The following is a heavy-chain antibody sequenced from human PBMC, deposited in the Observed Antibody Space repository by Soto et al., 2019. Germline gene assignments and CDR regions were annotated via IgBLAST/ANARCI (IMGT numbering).Heavy chain of an antibody. CDR1: GYTFTSYA. Sequence: ASVKVSCKASGYTFTSYAMHWVRQAPGQRLEWMGWINAGNGNTKYSQKFQGRVTITRDTSASTAYMELSSLRSEDTAVHYCARPKSSSYIVYWGQGTLVTVAS. CDR2: INAGNGNT. V-gene: IGHV1-3*01. CDR3: ARPKSSSYIVY. J-gene: IGHJ4*02.